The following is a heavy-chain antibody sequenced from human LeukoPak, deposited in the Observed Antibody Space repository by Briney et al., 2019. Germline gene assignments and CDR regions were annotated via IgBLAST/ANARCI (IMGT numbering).Heavy chain of an antibody. D-gene: IGHD5-12*01. CDR2: IRYDGSNK. CDR3: AKDGAWLRFDD. J-gene: IGHJ4*02. V-gene: IGHV3-30*02. CDR1: GFTFSSYG. Sequence: GGSLRLSCAASGFTFSSYGMHWVRQAPGKGLEWVAFIRYDGSNKYYADSVKGRFTISRDNSKNTLYLQMNNLRAEDTAVYYCAKDGAWLRFDDWGQGTLVTVSS.